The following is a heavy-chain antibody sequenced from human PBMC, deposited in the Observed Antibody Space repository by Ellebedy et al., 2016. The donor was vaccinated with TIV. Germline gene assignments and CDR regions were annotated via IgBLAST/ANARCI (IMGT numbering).Heavy chain of an antibody. D-gene: IGHD5-24*01. CDR3: VESNSSTFYH. J-gene: IGHJ1*01. V-gene: IGHV3-64D*09. CDR1: GFTFSSYA. CDR2: VNSNGDTT. Sequence: PGGSLRLSCSASGFTFSSYAMHWVRHAPGKGLEYVSAVNSNGDTTYYADSVKGRFTISRDNSKNTLFLQMSSLRPEDTAVYYCVESNSSTFYHWGQGTLVTVSS.